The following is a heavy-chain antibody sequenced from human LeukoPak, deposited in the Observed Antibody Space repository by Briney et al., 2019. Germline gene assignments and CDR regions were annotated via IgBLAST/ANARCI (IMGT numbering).Heavy chain of an antibody. J-gene: IGHJ4*02. Sequence: GGSLRLSCAASGFTFSNASMSWVRQAPGKGLEWVGRIKSKTDGGTTDYAAPVKGRFTISRDDSKNTLYLQMNSLKTEDTAVYYCTTDLYGSGSYLYYFDYWGQGTLVTVSS. D-gene: IGHD3-10*01. CDR2: IKSKTDGGTT. CDR1: GFTFSNAS. CDR3: TTDLYGSGSYLYYFDY. V-gene: IGHV3-15*01.